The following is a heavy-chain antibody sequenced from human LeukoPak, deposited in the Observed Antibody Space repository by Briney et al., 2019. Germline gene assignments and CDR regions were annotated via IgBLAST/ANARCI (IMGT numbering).Heavy chain of an antibody. CDR3: ARDQGGYSNYFDY. CDR1: GFTFSSYA. V-gene: IGHV3-64*01. Sequence: PGGSLRLSCAASGFTFSSYAMHWVRQAPGKGLEYVSAISSNGGSTYYANSVKGRFTISRDTSKNTLYLQMNSLRTEDTAVYYCARDQGGYSNYFDYWGQGTLVIVSS. CDR2: ISSNGGST. D-gene: IGHD4-11*01. J-gene: IGHJ4*02.